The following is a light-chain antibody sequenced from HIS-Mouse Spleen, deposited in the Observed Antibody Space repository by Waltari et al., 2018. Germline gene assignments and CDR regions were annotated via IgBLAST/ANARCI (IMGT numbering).Light chain of an antibody. CDR2: DVS. CDR1: SMYRGRYYY. CDR3: SSYTSSSFNVV. J-gene: IGLJ2*01. V-gene: IGLV2-14*03. Sequence: QSALTQPASVSGSPGQSITISCTGTSMYRGRYYYLPRYQQHPGKAPKLMIYDVSNRPSGVSNRFSGSKSGNTASLTISGLQAEDEADYYCSSYTSSSFNVVFGGGTKLTVL.